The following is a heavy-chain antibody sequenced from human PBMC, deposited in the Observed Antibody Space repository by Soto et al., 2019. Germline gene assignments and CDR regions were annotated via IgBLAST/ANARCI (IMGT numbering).Heavy chain of an antibody. J-gene: IGHJ4*02. D-gene: IGHD2-21*02. CDR3: ASVIGGDSEYYFDY. Sequence: LSLTCTVSGVPISTGGYYWSWIRQHPGKGLEWIGNIYYSGRTYYNPSLKSRVILSVDTSKNHFSLNLRSLTAADSAMYCCASVIGGDSEYYFDYWGQGALVTVS. CDR2: IYYSGRT. CDR1: GVPISTGGYY. V-gene: IGHV4-31*03.